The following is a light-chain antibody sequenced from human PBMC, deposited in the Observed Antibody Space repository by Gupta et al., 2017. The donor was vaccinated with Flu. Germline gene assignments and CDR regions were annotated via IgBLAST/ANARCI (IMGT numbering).Light chain of an antibody. V-gene: IGKV1-33*01. CDR2: DAS. CDR1: QDIRYY. Sequence: PSPLSASIGDRVTITCQASQDIRYYLNWYQQRPGRAPKLLIYDASNLETGVPSRFTGGGSGTDFSLTITSLQPEDIATYYCQQYDGLPPTFGQGTRLEVK. J-gene: IGKJ5*01. CDR3: QQYDGLPPT.